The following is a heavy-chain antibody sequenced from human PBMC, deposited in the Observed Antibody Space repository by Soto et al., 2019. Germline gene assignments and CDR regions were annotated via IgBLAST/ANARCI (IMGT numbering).Heavy chain of an antibody. CDR2: ISGSGGST. CDR3: AKDLVVWGQQLAPNDY. J-gene: IGHJ4*02. V-gene: IGHV3-23*01. CDR1: GFTFSSYA. Sequence: EVQLLESGGGLVQPGGSLRLSCAASGFTFSSYAMSWVRQAPGKGLEWVSGISGSGGSTYYADSVKGRFTISRDNSKNTLYLQMNSLRAEDTAVYYCAKDLVVWGQQLAPNDYWGQGTLVTVSS. D-gene: IGHD6-13*01.